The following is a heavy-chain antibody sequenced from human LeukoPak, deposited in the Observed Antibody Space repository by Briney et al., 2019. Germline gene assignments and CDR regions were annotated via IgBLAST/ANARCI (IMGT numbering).Heavy chain of an antibody. CDR2: MYYNGDT. CDR1: GDSIISNY. D-gene: IGHD4-23*01. V-gene: IGHV4-59*01. CDR3: ARTDYGGNCYYFDY. J-gene: IGHJ4*02. Sequence: SETLSLTCTVSGDSIISNYWSWIRQPPGKGLEWIGYMYYNGDTYYSPSLKSRVTISVDTSKNQFSLKLSSVTAADTAVYYCARTDYGGNCYYFDYWGQGTLVTVSS.